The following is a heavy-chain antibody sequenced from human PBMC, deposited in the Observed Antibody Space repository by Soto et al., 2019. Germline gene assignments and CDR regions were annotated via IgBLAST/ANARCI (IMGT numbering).Heavy chain of an antibody. CDR1: GFSLSNARMG. Sequence: QVTLKESGPVLVKPTETLTLTCTVSGFSLSNARMGVSWIRQPPGKALEWLAHIFSNDEKSYSTSLKSRLTISKDTSKCQVVLTMTNMDPVDTATYYCARSRPDYGGYWYFDLWGRGTLVTVSS. CDR2: IFSNDEK. V-gene: IGHV2-26*01. D-gene: IGHD4-17*01. CDR3: ARSRPDYGGYWYFDL. J-gene: IGHJ2*01.